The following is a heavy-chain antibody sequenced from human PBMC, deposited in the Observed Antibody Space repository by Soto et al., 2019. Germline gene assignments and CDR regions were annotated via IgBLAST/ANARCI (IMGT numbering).Heavy chain of an antibody. CDR3: ARLIGDSWLDS. J-gene: IGHJ5*01. Sequence: SRGLEWLGRTSYRSKWYHDYAVSVTGGLTITADTSNYQLSLQLISVSPDDTAVYYCARLIGDSWLDSWGQGTLVTVSS. D-gene: IGHD2-8*01. CDR2: TSYRSKWYH. V-gene: IGHV6-1*01.